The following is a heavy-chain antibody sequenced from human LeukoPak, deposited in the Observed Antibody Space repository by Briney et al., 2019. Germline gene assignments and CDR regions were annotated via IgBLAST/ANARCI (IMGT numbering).Heavy chain of an antibody. J-gene: IGHJ4*02. D-gene: IGHD2-15*01. CDR3: AKGLLRGYFDY. CDR1: GFSFSSYA. V-gene: IGHV3-23*01. CDR2: ISDSGDST. Sequence: GGSLRLSCAASGFSFSSYAMSWVRQAPGKGLEWVSAISDSGDSTYYADSVKGRFTISRGSSKNTLYLQMNSLRAEDTAVYYCAKGLLRGYFDYWGQGTLVTVSS.